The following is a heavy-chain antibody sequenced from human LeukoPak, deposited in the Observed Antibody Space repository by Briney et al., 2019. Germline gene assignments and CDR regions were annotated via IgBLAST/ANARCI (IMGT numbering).Heavy chain of an antibody. J-gene: IGHJ4*02. CDR1: GVTFRTYS. CDR3: GKDRGNAWSRDY. CDR2: TTYDEGDK. D-gene: IGHD3-3*01. Sequence: GGSLRLSCAASGVTFRTYSMYWVRQAPGKGLEWVAFTTYDEGDKYYADSVKGRFSISRDNPQNTLYLQMYSRSSEDTAVYCGGKDRGNAWSRDYWGQGTLVTVSS. V-gene: IGHV3-30*02.